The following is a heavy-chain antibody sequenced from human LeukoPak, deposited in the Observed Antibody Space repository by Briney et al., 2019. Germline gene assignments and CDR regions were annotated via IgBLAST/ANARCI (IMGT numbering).Heavy chain of an antibody. V-gene: IGHV3-49*04. CDR3: TRDRVLRFLEWFRAFDI. Sequence: GWSLRLSCAASGFTFISYWMSWVRQAPGKGLEWVGFIRSKAYGGTTEYAPSVKGRFTISRDDSKSIAYLRMNSLKTEDTAVYYCTRDRVLRFLEWFRAFDIWGQGAMVTVSS. CDR2: IRSKAYGGTT. J-gene: IGHJ3*02. CDR1: GFTFISYW. D-gene: IGHD3-3*01.